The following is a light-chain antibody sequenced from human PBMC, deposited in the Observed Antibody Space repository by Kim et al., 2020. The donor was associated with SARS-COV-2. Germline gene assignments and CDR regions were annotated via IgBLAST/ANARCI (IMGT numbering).Light chain of an antibody. CDR3: QTWGTGIWV. CDR1: SGHSTNA. Sequence: ASGKLTCTLSSGHSTNAIAWHQQQPEKGPRYLMKLNSDGSHNKGDGIPDRFSGSSSGAERYLTISSLQSEDEADYYCQTWGTGIWVFGGGTQLTVL. V-gene: IGLV4-69*01. CDR2: LNSDGSH. J-gene: IGLJ3*02.